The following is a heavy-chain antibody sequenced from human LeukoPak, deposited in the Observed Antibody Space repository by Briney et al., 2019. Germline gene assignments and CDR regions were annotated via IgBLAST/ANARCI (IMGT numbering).Heavy chain of an antibody. V-gene: IGHV1-69*13. Sequence: RASVKASCKASGGTFSSYAISWVRQAPGQGLEWMGGIIPIFGTANYAQKFQGRVTITADESTSTAYMELSSLRSEDTAVYYCASHSSSWYFGNWFDPWGQGTLVTVSS. J-gene: IGHJ5*02. CDR1: GGTFSSYA. CDR2: IIPIFGTA. CDR3: ASHSSSWYFGNWFDP. D-gene: IGHD6-13*01.